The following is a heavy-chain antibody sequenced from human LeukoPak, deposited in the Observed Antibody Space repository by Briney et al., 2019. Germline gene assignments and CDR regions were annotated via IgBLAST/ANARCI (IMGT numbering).Heavy chain of an antibody. CDR2: LSGSGGNT. J-gene: IGHJ3*02. V-gene: IGHV3-23*01. Sequence: GGSLRLSCAASGFTFSSYAMSWVRQAPGKGLEWVSGLSGSGGNTYYADSVKGRFTISRDNSKNTLYLQMNSLRAEDTAVYYCAKGDNWNVNAVDMWGRGTMVTVSS. CDR3: AKGDNWNVNAVDM. CDR1: GFTFSSYA. D-gene: IGHD1-1*01.